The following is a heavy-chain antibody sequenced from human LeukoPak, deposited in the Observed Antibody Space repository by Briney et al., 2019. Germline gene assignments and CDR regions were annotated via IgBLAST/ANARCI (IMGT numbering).Heavy chain of an antibody. D-gene: IGHD2-2*01. CDR2: IYSDGRT. CDR3: ARAQIVVVPAATYYYYYGMDV. J-gene: IGHJ6*02. V-gene: IGHV3-53*01. Sequence: GGSLRLSCAASGFTVSSNYMSWVRQAPGKGLEWVSVIYSDGRTYYADSVKGRFTISRDNSKNTLYLETNSLRAEDTAVYYCARAQIVVVPAATYYYYYGMDVWGQGTTVTVSS. CDR1: GFTVSSNY.